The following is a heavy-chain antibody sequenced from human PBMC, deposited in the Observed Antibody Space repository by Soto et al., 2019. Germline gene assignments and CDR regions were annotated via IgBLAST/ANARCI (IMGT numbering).Heavy chain of an antibody. CDR3: AKLTAA. D-gene: IGHD6-13*01. J-gene: IGHJ4*02. CDR1: GFTFSAYV. CDR2: ITSSGGGT. V-gene: IGHV3-23*01. Sequence: PGGSLRLSCAASGFTFSAYVMSWVRQAPGKGLEWVSSITSSGGGTYDADSVKGRFTVSRDNSKNTVYLQMNSLRDEDTAVYYCAKLTAAWGQGTLVTVSS.